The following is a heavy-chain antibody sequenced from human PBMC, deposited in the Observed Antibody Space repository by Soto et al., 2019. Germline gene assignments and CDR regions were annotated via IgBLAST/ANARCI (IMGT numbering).Heavy chain of an antibody. CDR2: IDWDDDK. CDR1: GFSLSTSGMC. J-gene: IGHJ5*02. V-gene: IGHV2-70*01. Sequence: ESGPTLVNPTQTLTLTCTFSGFSLSTSGMCVSWIRQPPGKALEWLALIDWDDDKYYSTSLKTRLTISKDTSKNQVVLTMTNMDPVDTATYYCARIILPRHRAGPFDPWGQGTLVTVSS. D-gene: IGHD1-1*01. CDR3: ARIILPRHRAGPFDP.